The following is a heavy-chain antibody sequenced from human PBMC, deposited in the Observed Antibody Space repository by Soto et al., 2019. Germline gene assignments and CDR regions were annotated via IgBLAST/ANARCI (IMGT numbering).Heavy chain of an antibody. V-gene: IGHV3-7*01. J-gene: IGHJ4*02. CDR3: AKNHVSHEF. D-gene: IGHD2-8*01. CDR1: GFTFSNYW. CDR2: INQDGTEK. Sequence: GGSLRLSCAASGFTFSNYWISWVRQAPGKGLEWVASINQDGTEKNYVDSVKGRFTISRDNAENSLYLQMDSLRAEDTAVYYCAKNHVSHEFRGQGALVTVSS.